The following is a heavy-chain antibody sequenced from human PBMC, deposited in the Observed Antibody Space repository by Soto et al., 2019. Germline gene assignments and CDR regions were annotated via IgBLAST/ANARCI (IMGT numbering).Heavy chain of an antibody. J-gene: IGHJ6*02. Sequence: SETLSLTCTVSGGSISSSSYYWGWTRQPPGKGLEWIGSIYYSGSTYYNPSLKSRVTISVDTSKNQFSLKLSSVTAADTAVYYCARHRGVLLWFGSYGMDVWGQGTTVTVSS. CDR1: GGSISSSSYY. D-gene: IGHD3-10*01. V-gene: IGHV4-39*01. CDR2: IYYSGST. CDR3: ARHRGVLLWFGSYGMDV.